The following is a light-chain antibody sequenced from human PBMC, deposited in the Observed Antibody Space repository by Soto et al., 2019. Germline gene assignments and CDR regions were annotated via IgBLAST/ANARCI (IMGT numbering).Light chain of an antibody. V-gene: IGKV3-20*01. CDR2: GTS. Sequence: EIVLTQSPGTLSLFPGERATLSCRASQSVSSSYLAWYQQKPGQAPRLLIYGTSNRATGIPDRFSGSGSGTDFTLTISRLEADDLAVYYCQQYGSSPHSFGQGTKLEIK. J-gene: IGKJ2*03. CDR3: QQYGSSPHS. CDR1: QSVSSSY.